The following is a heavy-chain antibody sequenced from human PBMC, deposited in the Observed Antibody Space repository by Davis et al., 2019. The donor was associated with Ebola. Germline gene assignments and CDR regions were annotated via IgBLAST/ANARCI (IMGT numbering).Heavy chain of an antibody. CDR2: INHSGST. D-gene: IGHD2-15*01. CDR1: GGSSSGYY. V-gene: IGHV4-34*01. J-gene: IGHJ4*02. CDR3: ARELGYCSGGSCYSGAFDY. Sequence: SETLSLTCAVYGGSSSGYYWSWIRQPPGKGLEWIGEINHSGSTNYNPSLKSRVTISVDTSKNQFSLKLSSVTAADTAVYYCARELGYCSGGSCYSGAFDYWGQGTLVTVSS.